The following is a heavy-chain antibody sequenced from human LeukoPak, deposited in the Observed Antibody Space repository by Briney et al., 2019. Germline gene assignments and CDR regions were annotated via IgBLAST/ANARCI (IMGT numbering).Heavy chain of an antibody. V-gene: IGHV1-46*01. CDR1: GYTFTSYY. J-gene: IGHJ4*02. Sequence: GASVKVSCKASGYTFTSYYMHWVRQAPGQGLEWMGIINPSGGSTSYAQKFQGRVTMTRDMSTSTVYMELSSLRSEDTAVYYCARDRGHYSSGWTFDYWGQGTLVTVSS. CDR3: ARDRGHYSSGWTFDY. CDR2: INPSGGST. D-gene: IGHD6-19*01.